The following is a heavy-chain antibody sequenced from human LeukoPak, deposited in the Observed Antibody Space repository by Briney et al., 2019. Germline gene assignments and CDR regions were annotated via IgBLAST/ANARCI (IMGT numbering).Heavy chain of an antibody. V-gene: IGHV4-30-4*01. CDR3: ARRMVTANPLVAFDI. CDR1: GGSISSGDYY. J-gene: IGHJ3*02. D-gene: IGHD2-21*02. Sequence: SETLSLTCTVSGGSISSGDYYWSWIRQPPGKGLEWIGYIYYSGSTYYNPSLKSRVTISVDTSKNQFSLKLSSVTAADTAVYYCARRMVTANPLVAFDIWGQGTMVTVSS. CDR2: IYYSGST.